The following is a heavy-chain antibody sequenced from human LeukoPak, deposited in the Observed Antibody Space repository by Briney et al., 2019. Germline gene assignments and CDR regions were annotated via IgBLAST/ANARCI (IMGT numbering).Heavy chain of an antibody. CDR1: GYTFTSYG. Sequence: ASVKVSCKASGYTFTSYGISWVRQAPGQGLEWMGWISAYNGNTNYAQKLQGRVTMTTDTSTSTAYMELSSLRSEDTAVYYCARGPYDYVWGSYPKNDYWGQGTLVTVSS. D-gene: IGHD3-16*02. CDR2: ISAYNGNT. CDR3: ARGPYDYVWGSYPKNDY. V-gene: IGHV1-18*01. J-gene: IGHJ4*02.